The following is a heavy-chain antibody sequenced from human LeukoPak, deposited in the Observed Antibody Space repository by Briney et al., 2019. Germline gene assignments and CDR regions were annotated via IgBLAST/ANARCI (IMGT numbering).Heavy chain of an antibody. CDR3: ARDVYYYDSSGFDP. Sequence: GGSLRLSCAASGFTFSSYAMSWVRQAPGKGLEWVSGISGSGGSTYYADSVKGRFTISRDNAKNSLYLQMNSLRAEDTAVYYCARDVYYYDSSGFDPWGQGTLVTVSS. J-gene: IGHJ5*02. D-gene: IGHD3-22*01. CDR1: GFTFSSYA. CDR2: ISGSGGST. V-gene: IGHV3-23*01.